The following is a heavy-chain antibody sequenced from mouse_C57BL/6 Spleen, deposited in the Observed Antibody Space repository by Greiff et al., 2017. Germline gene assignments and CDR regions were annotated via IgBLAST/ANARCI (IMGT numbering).Heavy chain of an antibody. CDR3: TLGRYYYGSSSYAMDY. V-gene: IGHV1-5*01. CDR2: IYPGNSDT. J-gene: IGHJ4*01. Sequence: EVQLQQSGTVLARPGASVKMSCKTSGYTFTSYWMHWVKQRPGQGLEWIGAIYPGNSDTSYNQKFKGKAKLTAVTSASTAYMELSSLTNEDSAVYYCTLGRYYYGSSSYAMDYWGQGTSVTVSS. D-gene: IGHD1-1*01. CDR1: GYTFTSYW.